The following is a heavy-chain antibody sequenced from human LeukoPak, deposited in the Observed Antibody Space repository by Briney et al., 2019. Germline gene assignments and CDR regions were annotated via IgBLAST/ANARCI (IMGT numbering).Heavy chain of an antibody. Sequence: SWVRQAQGKGLEWVGGIKSKTDGGTTDYAAPVKGRFTISRDDSKNTLYLQMNSLKTEDTAVYYCTTDHDSSGYYYGRIFDYWGQGTLVTVSS. D-gene: IGHD3-22*01. J-gene: IGHJ4*02. CDR2: IKSKTDGGTT. V-gene: IGHV3-15*01. CDR3: TTDHDSSGYYYGRIFDY.